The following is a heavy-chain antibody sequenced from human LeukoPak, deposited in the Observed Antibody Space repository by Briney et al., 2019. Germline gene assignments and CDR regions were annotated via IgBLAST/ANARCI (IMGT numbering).Heavy chain of an antibody. CDR1: GYTFTSYY. CDR2: INPSGGST. V-gene: IGHV1-46*01. CDR3: ARDLALAHCSGGSCYELDY. D-gene: IGHD2-15*01. Sequence: ASVKVSCKASGYTFTSYYMHWVRQAPGQGLEWMGIINPSGGSTSYAQKFQGRVTMTRDTSTSTVYMELISLRSEDTAVYYCARDLALAHCSGGSCYELDYWGQGTLVTVSS. J-gene: IGHJ4*02.